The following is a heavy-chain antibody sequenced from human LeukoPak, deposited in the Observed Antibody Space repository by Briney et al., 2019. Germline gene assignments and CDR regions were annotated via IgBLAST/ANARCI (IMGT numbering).Heavy chain of an antibody. CDR1: GFTFSSYS. V-gene: IGHV3-21*01. J-gene: IGHJ6*03. Sequence: GGSLRVSCAASGFTFSSYSMNWVRQAPGKGLEWVSSISSSSSYIYYTESVKGRFTISRDNAKNSLYLQMNSLRDEDTAVYYCARVVTVAWSKRRPGNHYMDVWGKGTTVTVSS. CDR3: ARVVTVAWSKRRPGNHYMDV. CDR2: ISSSSSYI. D-gene: IGHD6-19*01.